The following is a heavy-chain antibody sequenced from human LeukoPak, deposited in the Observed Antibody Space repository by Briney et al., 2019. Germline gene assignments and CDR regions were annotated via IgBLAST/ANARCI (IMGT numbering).Heavy chain of an antibody. V-gene: IGHV4-38-2*02. CDR2: IYHSGST. CDR3: ARSSGYYFSDAFDI. CDR1: GYSISSGYY. D-gene: IGHD3-22*01. Sequence: SETLSLTCTVSGYSISSGYYWGWIRQPPGKGLEWIGSIYHSGSTYYNPSLKSRVTISVDTSKNQFSLKLSSVTAADTAVYYCARSSGYYFSDAFDIWGQGTMVTVSS. J-gene: IGHJ3*02.